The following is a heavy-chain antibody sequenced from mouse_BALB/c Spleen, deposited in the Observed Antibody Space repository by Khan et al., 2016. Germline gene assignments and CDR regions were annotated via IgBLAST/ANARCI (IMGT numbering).Heavy chain of an antibody. CDR1: GYTFTSYY. J-gene: IGHJ4*01. V-gene: IGHV1S56*01. Sequence: QVQLQQSGPELVKPGASVKMSCQAAGYTFTSYYIHWVKQRPGQGLEWIGWIYPGDGSPKYNEKFKGKTTLTADKSSTTAYMFLSSLTSEDSAIYYCARSHYGLYAMDYWGQGTSVTVSS. CDR3: ARSHYGLYAMDY. CDR2: IYPGDGSP. D-gene: IGHD1-2*01.